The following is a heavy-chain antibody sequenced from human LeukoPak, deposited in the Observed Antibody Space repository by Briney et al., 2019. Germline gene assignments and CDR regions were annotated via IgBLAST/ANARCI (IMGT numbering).Heavy chain of an antibody. V-gene: IGHV4-59*01. CDR3: AREVLDYSGSGTYYRHFDF. CDR2: IYYSGTT. CDR1: GVSINGFY. D-gene: IGHD3-10*01. Sequence: SETLSLTCTVSGVSINGFYWSWIRQPPGKGREWMGYIYYSGTTNYNPSLRSRVTISVDTSKKQFSLKLSSVTAAGTAVYYCAREVLDYSGSGTYYRHFDFWGQGTLVTVSS. J-gene: IGHJ4*02.